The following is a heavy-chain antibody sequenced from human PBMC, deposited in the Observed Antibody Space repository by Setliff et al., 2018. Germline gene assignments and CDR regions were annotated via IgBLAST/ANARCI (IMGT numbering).Heavy chain of an antibody. CDR3: ARLRSSSSLVGNWFDP. V-gene: IGHV5-51*01. J-gene: IGHJ5*02. CDR1: GYSFTSYW. CDR2: IYSGDSDT. D-gene: IGHD6-13*01. Sequence: GESLKISCKGSGYSFTSYWIGWVRQMPGKGLEWMGIIYSGDSDTRYSPSFQGQVTISADKSISTAYLQWSSLKASDTAMYYCARLRSSSSLVGNWFDPWGQGTLVTVSS.